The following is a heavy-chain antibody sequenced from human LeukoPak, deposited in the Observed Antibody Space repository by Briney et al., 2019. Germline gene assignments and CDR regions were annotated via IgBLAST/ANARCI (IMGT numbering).Heavy chain of an antibody. J-gene: IGHJ2*01. V-gene: IGHV3-7*01. D-gene: IGHD3-16*02. CDR2: IKQDGSEK. CDR3: ARDPANRLGWYFDL. CDR1: GFTFSSYW. Sequence: GGSLRLSCAAAGFTFSSYWMSWVRQAPGKGLEWVANIKQDGSEKYYVDSVKGRFTISRDNAKNSLYLQMNSLRAEDTAVYYCARDPANRLGWYFDLWGRGTLVTVSS.